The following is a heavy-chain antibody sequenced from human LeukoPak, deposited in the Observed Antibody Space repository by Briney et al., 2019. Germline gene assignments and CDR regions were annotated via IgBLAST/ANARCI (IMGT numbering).Heavy chain of an antibody. Sequence: PGGSLRLSCAASGFTFSDYGMSWVRQAPGKGLEWVSAIGGSGTYTSSAESVKGRFIISRDNSKNTLYLQMNSLRAEDTAVYYCAKAPYSSGSYDCDYWGQGTLVTVSS. J-gene: IGHJ4*02. CDR3: AKAPYSSGSYDCDY. CDR1: GFTFSDYG. D-gene: IGHD3-10*01. CDR2: IGGSGTYT. V-gene: IGHV3-23*01.